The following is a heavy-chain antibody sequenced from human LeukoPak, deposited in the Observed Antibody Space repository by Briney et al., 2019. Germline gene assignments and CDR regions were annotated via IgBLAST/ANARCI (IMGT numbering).Heavy chain of an antibody. CDR3: ARDYGGSSPFDY. Sequence: GGSLRLSCAASGFTFSSYGMHWVRQAPGKGLEWVAFVRYDGSSEYYANSVKGRFTISRDNAKNSLYLQMNSLRAEDTAVYYCARDYGGSSPFDYWGQGTLVTVSS. V-gene: IGHV3-30*02. D-gene: IGHD4-23*01. CDR1: GFTFSSYG. CDR2: VRYDGSSE. J-gene: IGHJ4*02.